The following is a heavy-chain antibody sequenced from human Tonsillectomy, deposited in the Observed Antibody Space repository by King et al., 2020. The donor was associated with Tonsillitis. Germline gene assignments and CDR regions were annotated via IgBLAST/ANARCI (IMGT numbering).Heavy chain of an antibody. CDR1: GGSISSYY. V-gene: IGHV4-59*01. Sequence: QLQESGPGLVNPSATLSLTCTVSGGSISSYYWSWIRQPPGKGLEWLGYIYESGSTNYNPSLKIRVTLSVDTAKNQFSLKLSYVTAADTAVYYFARVEMYDFWSGYYTGNWFDPWGQGTLVTVSS. CDR2: IYESGST. J-gene: IGHJ5*02. CDR3: ARVEMYDFWSGYYTGNWFDP. D-gene: IGHD3-3*01.